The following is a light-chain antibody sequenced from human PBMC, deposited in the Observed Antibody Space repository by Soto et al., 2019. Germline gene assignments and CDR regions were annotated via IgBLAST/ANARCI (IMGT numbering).Light chain of an antibody. CDR2: KSS. CDR3: QLYNSPPWT. J-gene: IGKJ1*01. CDR1: QRISSW. V-gene: IGKV1-5*03. Sequence: DIQMTQSPSTLSASVGDRVTITCRASQRISSWLAWYQPRPGKVPRLLIYKSSNLDSGGPSRFSGSVSGAEFNLTISSLQPDDFATYYCQLYNSPPWTFGQGTKVQIK.